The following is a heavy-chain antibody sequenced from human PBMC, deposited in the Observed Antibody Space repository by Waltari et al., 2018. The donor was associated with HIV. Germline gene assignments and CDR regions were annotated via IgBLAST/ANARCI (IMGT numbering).Heavy chain of an antibody. CDR1: GGSFSGYY. Sequence: QVQLQQWGAGLLKPSETLSLTCAVYGGSFSGYYWSWIRQPPGTGLEWIGEINHSGSTNYNPSLKSRVTISVDTSKNQFSLKLSSVTAADTAVYYCARAGGRITIFGVVIPYGMDVWGQGTTVTVSS. V-gene: IGHV4-34*01. J-gene: IGHJ6*02. D-gene: IGHD3-3*01. CDR3: ARAGGRITIFGVVIPYGMDV. CDR2: INHSGST.